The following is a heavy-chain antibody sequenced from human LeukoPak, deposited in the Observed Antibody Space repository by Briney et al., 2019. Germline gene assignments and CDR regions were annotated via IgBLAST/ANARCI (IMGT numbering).Heavy chain of an antibody. CDR1: GGSISSYY. J-gene: IGHJ6*02. CDR2: IYYSGST. Sequence: SETLSLTCTVSGGSISSYYWSWIRQPPGKGLEWIGYIYYSGSTNYNPSLKSRVTISVDTSKNQFSLKLSSVIAADSAVYYCARHCSGISCYHYYGMDVWGQGTTVTVSS. D-gene: IGHD2-15*01. V-gene: IGHV4-59*08. CDR3: ARHCSGISCYHYYGMDV.